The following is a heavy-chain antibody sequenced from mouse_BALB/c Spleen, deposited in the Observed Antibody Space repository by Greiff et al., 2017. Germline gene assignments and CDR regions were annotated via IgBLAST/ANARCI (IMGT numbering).Heavy chain of an antibody. J-gene: IGHJ3*01. CDR1: GYTFTSYV. CDR3: ARSNYRYDDAY. CDR2: INPYNDGT. D-gene: IGHD2-14*01. Sequence: QLKQSGPELVKPGASVKMSCKASGYTFTSYVMHWVKQKPGQGLEWIGYINPYNDGTKYNEKFKGKATLTSDKSSSTAYMELSSLTSEDSAVYYCARSNYRYDDAYWGQGTLVTVSA. V-gene: IGHV1-14*01.